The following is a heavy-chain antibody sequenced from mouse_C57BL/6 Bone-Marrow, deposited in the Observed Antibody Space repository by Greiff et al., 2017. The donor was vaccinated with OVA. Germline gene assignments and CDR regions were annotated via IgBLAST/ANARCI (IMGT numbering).Heavy chain of an antibody. CDR2: IYPRSGNT. CDR1: GYTFTSYG. CDR3: ANLRRGPWFAY. Sequence: VKLMESGAELARPGASVKLSCKASGYTFTSYGISWVKQRTGQGLEWIGEIYPRSGNTYYNEKFKGKATLTADKSSSTAYMELRSLTSEDSAVYFCANLRRGPWFAYWGQGTLVTVSA. D-gene: IGHD2-12*01. V-gene: IGHV1-81*01. J-gene: IGHJ3*01.